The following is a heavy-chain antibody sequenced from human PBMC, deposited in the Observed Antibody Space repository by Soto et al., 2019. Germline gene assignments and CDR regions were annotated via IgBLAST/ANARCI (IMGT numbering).Heavy chain of an antibody. D-gene: IGHD3-22*01. Sequence: SVKVSCKASGGTFSSYAISWVRQAPGQGLEWMGGIIPIFGTANYAQKFQGRVTITADKSTSTAYMELSSLRSEDTAVYYCARGGGSSGYGDYYYYYGMDVWGQGTTVTVS. J-gene: IGHJ6*02. CDR3: ARGGGSSGYGDYYYYYGMDV. CDR1: GGTFSSYA. CDR2: IIPIFGTA. V-gene: IGHV1-69*06.